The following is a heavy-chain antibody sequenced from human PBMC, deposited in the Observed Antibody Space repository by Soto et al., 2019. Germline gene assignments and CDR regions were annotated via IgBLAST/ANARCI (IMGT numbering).Heavy chain of an antibody. V-gene: IGHV1-2*02. CDR1: GYTFTGYY. CDR2: INPNSGGT. CDR3: ARVGTGGSSYVNWFDP. J-gene: IGHJ5*02. Sequence: GASVKVSCKASGYTFTGYYMHWVRQAPGRGLEWMGWINPNSGGTNYAQKFQGRVTMTRDTSISTAYMELSRLRSDDTAVYYCARVGTGGSSYVNWFDPWGQGXLVTVYS. D-gene: IGHD2-15*01.